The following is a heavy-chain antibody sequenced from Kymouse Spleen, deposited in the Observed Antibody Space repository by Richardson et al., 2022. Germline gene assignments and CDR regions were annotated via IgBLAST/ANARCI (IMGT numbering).Heavy chain of an antibody. J-gene: IGHJ6*02. D-gene: IGHD3-10*01. Sequence: QVQLQESGPGLVKPSQTLSLTCTVSGGSISSGGYYWSWIRQHPGKGLEWIGYIYYSGSTYYNPSLKSRVTISVDTSKNQFSLKLSSVTAADTAVYYCARYYYGSGSYRYYYYGMDVWGQGTTVTVSS. CDR3: ARYYYGSGSYRYYYYGMDV. CDR1: GGSISSGGYY. V-gene: IGHV4-31*03. CDR2: IYYSGST.